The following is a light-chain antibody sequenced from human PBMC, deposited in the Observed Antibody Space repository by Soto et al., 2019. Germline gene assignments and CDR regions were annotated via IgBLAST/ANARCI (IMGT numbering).Light chain of an antibody. Sequence: QSALTQPASVTGSPGQSLTISCTGTSSDVGGYNYVSWYQQHPGKAPKLVIYDVSNRPSGVSNRFSGSKSGNTASLTISGLQAEDEADYYCSSYTSSSTLYVFGTGTKFTV. CDR1: SSDVGGYNY. CDR2: DVS. V-gene: IGLV2-14*01. CDR3: SSYTSSSTLYV. J-gene: IGLJ1*01.